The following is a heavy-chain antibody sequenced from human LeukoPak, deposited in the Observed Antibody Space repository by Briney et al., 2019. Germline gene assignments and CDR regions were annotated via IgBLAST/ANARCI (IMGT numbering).Heavy chain of an antibody. CDR3: ARNKRADI. Sequence: PGGSLRLSCAASGFTFSDYYMSWIRQAPGRGLEWVSYISSSDTKIYADSVKGRFTISRDNAKNSLSLQMISLRAEDTAVYYCARNKRADIWGQGTLVTVSS. CDR1: GFTFSDYY. D-gene: IGHD1/OR15-1a*01. CDR2: ISSSDTKI. V-gene: IGHV3-11*04. J-gene: IGHJ4*02.